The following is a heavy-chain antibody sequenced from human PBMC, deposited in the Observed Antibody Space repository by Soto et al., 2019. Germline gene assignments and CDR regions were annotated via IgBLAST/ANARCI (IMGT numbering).Heavy chain of an antibody. V-gene: IGHV3-21*06. CDR3: ARESEDLTSNFDY. CDR1: GFIFTRNS. Sequence: GGSLRLSCAASGFIFTRNSMNWVRQAPGKGLEWVSSISSTTNYIYYGDSMKGRFTISRDNAKNSLYLEMNSLRAEDTAVYYCARESEDLTSNFDYWGQGTLVTVSS. CDR2: ISSTTNYI. J-gene: IGHJ4*02.